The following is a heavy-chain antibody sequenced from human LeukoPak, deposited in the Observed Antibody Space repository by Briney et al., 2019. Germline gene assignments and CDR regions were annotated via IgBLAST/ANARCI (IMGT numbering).Heavy chain of an antibody. D-gene: IGHD3-22*01. CDR3: AKDLLHYYDSSGYLPGY. CDR2: ISYDGSNK. J-gene: IGHJ4*02. V-gene: IGHV3-30*18. CDR1: GFTFSSYG. Sequence: GGSLRLSCAASGFTFSSYGMPWVRQAPGKGLEWVAVISYDGSNKYYADSVKGRFTISRDNSKNTLYLQMNSLRAEDTAVYYCAKDLLHYYDSSGYLPGYWGQGTLVTVSS.